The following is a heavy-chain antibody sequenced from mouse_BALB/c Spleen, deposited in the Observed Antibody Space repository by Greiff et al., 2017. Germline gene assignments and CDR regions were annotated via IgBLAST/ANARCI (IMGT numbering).Heavy chain of an antibody. V-gene: IGHV5-17*02. Sequence: EVKVVESGGGLVQPGGSRKLSCAASGFTFSSFGMHWVRQAPEKGLEWVAYISSGSSTIYYADTVKCRFTIYRDNPKNTLFLQSTSLRSEDTAMYYCSKRGNYTRWYDMDYWGQGTSVTVSS. CDR3: SKRGNYTRWYDMDY. CDR1: GFTFSSFG. CDR2: ISSGSSTI. J-gene: IGHJ4*01. D-gene: IGHD2-1*01.